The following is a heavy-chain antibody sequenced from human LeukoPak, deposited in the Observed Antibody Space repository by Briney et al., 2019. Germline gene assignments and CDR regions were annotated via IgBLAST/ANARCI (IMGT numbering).Heavy chain of an antibody. D-gene: IGHD3-22*01. Sequence: AGGSLRLSCAASGFTFSNYWMSWVRQAAGKGLEWVATITQDGSDKYYVDSVKGRFTISRDNAKNSLYLQMNSLRAEDTAVYYCARRYYYDGHYYFDYWGEGTLVTVSS. J-gene: IGHJ4*02. CDR1: GFTFSNYW. V-gene: IGHV3-7*05. CDR2: ITQDGSDK. CDR3: ARRYYYDGHYYFDY.